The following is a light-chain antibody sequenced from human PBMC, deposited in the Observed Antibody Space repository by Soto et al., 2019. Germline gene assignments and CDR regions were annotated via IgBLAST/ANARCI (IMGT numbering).Light chain of an antibody. CDR3: SSYTSSSSQV. Sequence: QSSLTQPASVSGSPGQSITISCTGTYRDVGGYNYVAWYQQYPGKAPKLMIYDVSFRPSGVSNRFSGSKSDITASLTLSGLQAEDEADYYCSSYTSSSSQVFGTGTKVPVL. J-gene: IGLJ1*01. CDR1: YRDVGGYNY. CDR2: DVS. V-gene: IGLV2-14*01.